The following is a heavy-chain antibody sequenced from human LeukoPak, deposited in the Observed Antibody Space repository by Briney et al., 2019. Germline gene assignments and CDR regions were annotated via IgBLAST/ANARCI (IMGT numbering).Heavy chain of an antibody. V-gene: IGHV3-30*04. Sequence: GGSLRLSCAASGVTFSSFAMHWVRQAPGKGLEWVAVISYHGRDTYYADSVKGRFTISRDNSKNTLYLQLNSLGAEDTAVYYCAAQPCSVGRCYLDYWGQGTLVTVSS. D-gene: IGHD2-15*01. CDR3: AAQPCSVGRCYLDY. J-gene: IGHJ4*02. CDR2: ISYHGRDT. CDR1: GVTFSSFA.